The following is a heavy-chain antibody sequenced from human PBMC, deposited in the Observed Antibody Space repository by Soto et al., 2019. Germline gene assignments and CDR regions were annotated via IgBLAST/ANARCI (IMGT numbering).Heavy chain of an antibody. CDR3: AKDSYDFWSGYFTAYFDY. Sequence: PGGSLRLSCAASGFTVSSNYMSWVRQAPGKGLEWVSAISGSGGSTYYADSVKGRFTISRDNSKNTLYLQMNSLRAEDTAVYYCAKDSYDFWSGYFTAYFDYWGQGTLVTVSS. D-gene: IGHD3-3*01. CDR1: GFTVSSNY. J-gene: IGHJ4*02. V-gene: IGHV3-23*01. CDR2: ISGSGGST.